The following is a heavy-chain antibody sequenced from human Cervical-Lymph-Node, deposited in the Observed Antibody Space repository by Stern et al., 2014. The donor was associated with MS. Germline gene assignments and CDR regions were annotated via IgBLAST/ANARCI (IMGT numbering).Heavy chain of an antibody. V-gene: IGHV3-9*01. CDR2: IRWSSGSM. Sequence: VQLVQSGGGLVQPGRSLRLSCAASGFTFDDYAMHWVRQAPGQGLEWVSGIRWSSGSMGYADSVKGRFTISRDNAKNSLYLQLNTLRPEDTALYYCVKGVSYATSWYFDYWGQGTLVTVSS. D-gene: IGHD2-2*01. J-gene: IGHJ4*02. CDR1: GFTFDDYA. CDR3: VKGVSYATSWYFDY.